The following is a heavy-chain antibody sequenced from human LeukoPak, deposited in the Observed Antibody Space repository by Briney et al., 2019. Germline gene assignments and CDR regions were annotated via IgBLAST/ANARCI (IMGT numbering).Heavy chain of an antibody. J-gene: IGHJ4*02. V-gene: IGHV3-23*01. CDR3: AKDASLCSGGSCYTYYFDY. D-gene: IGHD2-15*01. CDR2: ISGSGGST. CDR1: GFTFSSYA. Sequence: GGSLRLSCAASGFTFSSYAMSWVRQAPGKGLEWASAISGSGGSTYYADSVKGRFTISRDNSKNTLYLQMNSLRAEDTAVYYCAKDASLCSGGSCYTYYFDYWGQGTLVTVSS.